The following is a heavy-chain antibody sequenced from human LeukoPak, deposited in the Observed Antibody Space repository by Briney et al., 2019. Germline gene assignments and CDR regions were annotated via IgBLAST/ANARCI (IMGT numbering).Heavy chain of an antibody. CDR2: IYYSGST. D-gene: IGHD1-26*01. J-gene: IGHJ4*02. V-gene: IGHV4-59*08. CDR1: GGSISSYY. CDR3: AARGPYSGSSY. Sequence: PSETLSLTCTVSGGSISSYYWSWIRQPPGKGLEWIGYIYYSGSTNYNPSLTSRVTISVDTSKNQFSLKLSSVTAADTAVYYCAARGPYSGSSYWGQGTLVTVSS.